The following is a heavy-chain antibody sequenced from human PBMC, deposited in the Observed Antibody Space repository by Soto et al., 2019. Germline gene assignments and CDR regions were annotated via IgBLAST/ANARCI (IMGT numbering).Heavy chain of an antibody. CDR1: GNTVPNYA. CDR3: ARDAAAGLNDY. CDR2: INGGNGNT. Sequence: ASVKVSCKASGNTVPNYAIHWVRQAPGQRLERMGWINGGNGNTYYAEHFQGRVTFTRDTSTSTVYMELRSLTSDDTAVYYCARDAAAGLNDYWGQGTLVTVSS. V-gene: IGHV1-3*01. D-gene: IGHD6-13*01. J-gene: IGHJ4*02.